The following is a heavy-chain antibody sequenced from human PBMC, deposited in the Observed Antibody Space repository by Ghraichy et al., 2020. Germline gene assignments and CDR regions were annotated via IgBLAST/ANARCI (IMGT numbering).Heavy chain of an antibody. J-gene: IGHJ4*02. Sequence: GGSLRLSCVASGFSFGDYAMSWVRQAPGKGLEWVSGIGATGGSTYYSDSVTGRFTISRDNSKNSLYLQMSSLRADDTAVYYCAKDGVDTPMGDFDYWGQGTRVIVSS. V-gene: IGHV3-23*01. CDR1: GFSFGDYA. CDR2: IGATGGST. D-gene: IGHD5-18*01. CDR3: AKDGVDTPMGDFDY.